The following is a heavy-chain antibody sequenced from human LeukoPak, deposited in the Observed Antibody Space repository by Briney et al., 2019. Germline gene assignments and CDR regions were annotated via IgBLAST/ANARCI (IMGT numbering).Heavy chain of an antibody. V-gene: IGHV4-59*01. CDR2: IYYSGST. Sequence: SETLSLICTVSGGSISSYYWSWIRQPPGKGLEWIGYIYYSGSTNYNPSLKSRVTISVDTSKNQFSLKLSSVTAADTAVYYCARGATVVIDYWGQGTLVTVSS. J-gene: IGHJ4*02. CDR1: GGSISSYY. CDR3: ARGATVVIDY. D-gene: IGHD4-23*01.